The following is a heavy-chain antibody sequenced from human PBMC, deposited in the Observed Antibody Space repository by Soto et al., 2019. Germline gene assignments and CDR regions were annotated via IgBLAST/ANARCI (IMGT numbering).Heavy chain of an antibody. Sequence: PSETLSLTCTVSGGSINSGGHYWSCIRQRPGKGLEWIGSTFYSGITYYNPSLKDRVTISVDTSNNQFSLSLSSVTAADTAIYYCARATGYSYGHIDSWGQGTLVTVSS. CDR1: GGSINSGGHY. CDR2: TFYSGIT. V-gene: IGHV4-31*03. CDR3: ARATGYSYGHIDS. D-gene: IGHD5-12*01. J-gene: IGHJ4*02.